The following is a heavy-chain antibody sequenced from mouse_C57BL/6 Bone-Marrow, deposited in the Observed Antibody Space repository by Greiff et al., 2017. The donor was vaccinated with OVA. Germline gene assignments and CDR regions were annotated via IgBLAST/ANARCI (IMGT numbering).Heavy chain of an antibody. V-gene: IGHV2-2*01. CDR2: IWSGGST. J-gene: IGHJ3*01. CDR3: ASTIEISNPFAY. D-gene: IGHD2-5*01. CDR1: GFSLTSYG. Sequence: QVQLKESGPGLVQPSQSLSITCTVSGFSLTSYGVHWVRQSPGKGLEWLGVIWSGGSTDSTAAFISRLSISKDNSKSQVFFKMNSLQADDTAIYYCASTIEISNPFAYWGQGTLVTVSA.